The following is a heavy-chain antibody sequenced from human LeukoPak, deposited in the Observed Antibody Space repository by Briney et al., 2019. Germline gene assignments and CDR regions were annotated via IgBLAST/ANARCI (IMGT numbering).Heavy chain of an antibody. Sequence: PSQTLSLTCTVSGGSISSGGYYWSWIRQHPGKGLEWIGYIYYSGSTYYNPSLKSRVTISVDTSKNQFSLKLSPVTAADTAVYYCARDYGGNNWFDPWGQGTLVTVSS. V-gene: IGHV4-31*03. J-gene: IGHJ5*02. CDR3: ARDYGGNNWFDP. D-gene: IGHD4-23*01. CDR1: GGSISSGGYY. CDR2: IYYSGST.